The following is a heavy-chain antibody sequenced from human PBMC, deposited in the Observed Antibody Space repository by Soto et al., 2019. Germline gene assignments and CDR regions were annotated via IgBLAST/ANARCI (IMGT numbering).Heavy chain of an antibody. Sequence: QVQLVESGGGVVQPGRSLRLSCAASGFTFSSYGMHWVRQAPGKGLEWVAVIWYDGSNKYYADSVKGRFTISRDNSKNTLYLQMNSLRTEDTAVYYCARDGWQWLLRVLGNFDYWGQGTLVTVSS. V-gene: IGHV3-33*01. D-gene: IGHD6-19*01. CDR3: ARDGWQWLLRVLGNFDY. J-gene: IGHJ4*02. CDR1: GFTFSSYG. CDR2: IWYDGSNK.